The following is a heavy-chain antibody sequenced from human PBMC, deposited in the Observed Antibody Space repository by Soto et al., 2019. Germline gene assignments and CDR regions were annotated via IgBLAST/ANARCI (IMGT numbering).Heavy chain of an antibody. CDR1: GFTFSSYG. Sequence: GGSLRLSCAASGFTFSSYGMHWVRQAPGKGLEWVAVISYDGSNKYYADSVKGRFTISRDNSKNTLYLQMNSLRAEDTAVYYCAKELVSHHYYYYGMDVWGQGTTVTVSS. J-gene: IGHJ6*02. V-gene: IGHV3-30*18. D-gene: IGHD6-13*01. CDR3: AKELVSHHYYYYGMDV. CDR2: ISYDGSNK.